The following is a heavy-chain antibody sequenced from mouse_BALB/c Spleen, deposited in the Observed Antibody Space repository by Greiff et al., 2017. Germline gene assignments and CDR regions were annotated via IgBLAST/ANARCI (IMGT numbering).Heavy chain of an antibody. CDR3: ARRDYYGRSYGAMDY. J-gene: IGHJ4*01. V-gene: IGHV1-7*01. CDR2: INPSTGYT. Sequence: VQLQQSGAELAKPGASVKMSCKASGYTFTSYWMHWVKQRPGQGLEWIGYINPSTGYTEYNQKFKDKATLTADKSSSTAYMQLSSLTSEDSAVYYCARRDYYGRSYGAMDYWGQGTSVTVSS. D-gene: IGHD1-1*01. CDR1: GYTFTSYW.